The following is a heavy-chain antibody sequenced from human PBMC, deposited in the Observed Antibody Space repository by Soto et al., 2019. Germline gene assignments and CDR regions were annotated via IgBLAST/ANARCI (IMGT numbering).Heavy chain of an antibody. D-gene: IGHD3-22*01. Sequence: QVQLVQSGAEVKKPGASVKVSCKSSGYPFTHYGITWVRQAPGQGLEWMGWISPFNGNTNYGQTLQGRVTLTTDTPPSTVHMELRSLRSDDTAVYYCARDQSFDRSYYYGIDVWGQGTTVTVSS. CDR3: ARDQSFDRSYYYGIDV. CDR1: GYPFTHYG. J-gene: IGHJ6*02. CDR2: ISPFNGNT. V-gene: IGHV1-18*01.